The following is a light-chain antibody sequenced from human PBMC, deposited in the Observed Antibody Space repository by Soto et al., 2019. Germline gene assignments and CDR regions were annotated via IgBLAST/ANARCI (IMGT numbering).Light chain of an antibody. CDR3: YSYAGSYIYEV. J-gene: IGLJ1*01. CDR1: SSDVGNYNL. V-gene: IGLV2-23*02. Sequence: QSALTQPASASASPGQSIAISCTGTSSDVGNYNLVSWYQQHPGKAPRLIIFEVTKRPSGVSDRFSGSKSGNTASLTISGLQADDEADYYCYSYAGSYIYEVFGAGTKVTVL. CDR2: EVT.